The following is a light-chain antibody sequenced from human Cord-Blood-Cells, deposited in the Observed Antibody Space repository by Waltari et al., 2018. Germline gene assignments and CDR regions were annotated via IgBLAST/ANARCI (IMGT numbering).Light chain of an antibody. CDR2: EVS. V-gene: IGLV2-8*01. Sequence: QSALTQPPSATGSPGQSVTIPCTGPRSHGGGANSVSSYHQHPGKAPKLMIYEVSKRPSGVPDRFSGSKSGNTASLTVSGLQAEDEADYYCSSYAGSNNLGVFGTGTKVTVL. J-gene: IGLJ1*01. CDR1: RSHGGGANS. CDR3: SSYAGSNNLGV.